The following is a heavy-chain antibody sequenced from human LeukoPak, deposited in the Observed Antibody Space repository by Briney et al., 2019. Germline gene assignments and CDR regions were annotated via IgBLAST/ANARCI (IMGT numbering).Heavy chain of an antibody. V-gene: IGHV3-48*01. J-gene: IGHJ4*02. D-gene: IGHD3-9*01. Sequence: GGSLRLSCTTSGFTFNIYGMNWVRQAPGKGLDWVSYISSDGSVKYYADSVKGRFTISRDNSKNTLYLQMNSLRAEDTAVYYCARDGDYDILTGYYTGPPIAYWGQGTLVTVSS. CDR3: ARDGDYDILTGYYTGPPIAY. CDR2: ISSDGSVK. CDR1: GFTFNIYG.